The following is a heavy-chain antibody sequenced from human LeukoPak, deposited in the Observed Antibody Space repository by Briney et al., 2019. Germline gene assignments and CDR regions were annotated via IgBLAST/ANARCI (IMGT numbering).Heavy chain of an antibody. J-gene: IGHJ3*02. CDR1: GYSFTSYW. V-gene: IGHV5-51*01. D-gene: IGHD5-18*01. CDR2: IYPGGSDT. Sequence: KLGESLKISCKGSGYSFTSYWIGWVRQMPGKGLEWMGIIYPGGSDTRYSPSFQGQVTISADESISTAYLQWSSLKASDTAMYYCARSGYSYGSGAFDIWGQGTMVTVSS. CDR3: ARSGYSYGSGAFDI.